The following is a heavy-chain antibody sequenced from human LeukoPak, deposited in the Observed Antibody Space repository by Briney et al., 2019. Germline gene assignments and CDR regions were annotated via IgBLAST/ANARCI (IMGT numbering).Heavy chain of an antibody. CDR2: ISAYNGNT. CDR3: ARDKSRGAYYYGMDV. J-gene: IGHJ6*02. Sequence: ASVKVSCKASGYTFTSYDINWVRQATGQGLEWMGWISAYNGNTNYAQKLQGRVTMTTDTSTSTAYMELRSLRSDDTAVYYCARDKSRGAYYYGMDVWGQGTTVTVSS. D-gene: IGHD3-16*01. V-gene: IGHV1-18*01. CDR1: GYTFTSYD.